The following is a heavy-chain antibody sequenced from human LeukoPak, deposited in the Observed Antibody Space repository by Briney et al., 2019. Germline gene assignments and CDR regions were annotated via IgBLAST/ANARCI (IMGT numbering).Heavy chain of an antibody. J-gene: IGHJ4*02. CDR3: AKDRSLYSSGSGCFDY. Sequence: GESLTLSCAASGFTFSRYSMNWVRQAPGKGLEWVSSIKSTSAFIFYADSVKGRFTVSRDNATDSIYLQMNSLRAEDTAVYSCAKDRSLYSSGSGCFDYWGQGTLVTVSS. CDR1: GFTFSRYS. CDR2: IKSTSAFI. D-gene: IGHD6-19*01. V-gene: IGHV3-21*04.